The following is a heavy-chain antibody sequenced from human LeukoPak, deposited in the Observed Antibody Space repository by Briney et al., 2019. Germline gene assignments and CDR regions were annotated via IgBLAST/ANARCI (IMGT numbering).Heavy chain of an antibody. Sequence: PGGSLRLSCAASGFTFSSYAMSWVRQAPGKGLEWVSAISGSGGSTYYADSVKGRFTISRDNSKNSLYLQMNSLRTEDTALYYCAKQSRGYYYYYMDVWGKGTTVTVSS. J-gene: IGHJ6*03. CDR2: ISGSGGST. D-gene: IGHD3-10*01. CDR1: GFTFSSYA. CDR3: AKQSRGYYYYYMDV. V-gene: IGHV3-23*01.